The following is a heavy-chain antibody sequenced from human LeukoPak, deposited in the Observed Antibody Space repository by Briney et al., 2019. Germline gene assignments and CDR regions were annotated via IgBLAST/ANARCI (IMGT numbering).Heavy chain of an antibody. Sequence: PGGSLRLSCAASGFTFSNYAMSWVRQAPGKGLVWVSRINSDGSSTSYADSVKGRFTISRDNAKNTLYVQMNSLRAEDTAVYYCARETIWSGYYHFDYWGQGTLVTVSS. CDR1: GFTFSNYA. V-gene: IGHV3-74*01. CDR2: INSDGSST. D-gene: IGHD3-3*01. CDR3: ARETIWSGYYHFDY. J-gene: IGHJ4*02.